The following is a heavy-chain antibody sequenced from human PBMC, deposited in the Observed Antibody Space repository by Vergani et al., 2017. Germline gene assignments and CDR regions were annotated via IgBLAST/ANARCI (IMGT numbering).Heavy chain of an antibody. Sequence: QVQLVQSGAEVKKPGSSVKVSCKASGGTFTSYYMHWVRQAPGQGLEWMGIINPSGGSTSYAQKFQGRVTMTRDTSTSTVYMELSSLRSEDTAVYYCARRFRIAVAGPTNAFDYWGQGTLVTVSS. CDR3: ARRFRIAVAGPTNAFDY. D-gene: IGHD6-19*01. CDR1: GGTFTSYY. V-gene: IGHV1-46*03. CDR2: INPSGGST. J-gene: IGHJ4*02.